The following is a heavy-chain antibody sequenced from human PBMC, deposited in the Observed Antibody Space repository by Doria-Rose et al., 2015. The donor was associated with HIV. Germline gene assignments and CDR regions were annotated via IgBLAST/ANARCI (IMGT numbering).Heavy chain of an antibody. CDR1: GFTFSSHR. V-gene: IGHV3-21*01. D-gene: IGHD3-10*01. Sequence: VQLQESGGGLVRPGRSLRLSCATSGFTFSSHRINWVRQAPGKGREWISSISSTSAYIDYADSVRCRFTISRDNASNSLYLQLDSLRAEDDDIYYCATGVTIDYWGQGTLVAVSS. CDR3: ATGVTIDY. J-gene: IGHJ4*02. CDR2: ISSTSAYI.